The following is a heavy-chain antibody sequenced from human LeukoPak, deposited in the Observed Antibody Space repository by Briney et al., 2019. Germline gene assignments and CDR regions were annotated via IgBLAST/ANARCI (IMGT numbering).Heavy chain of an antibody. CDR3: ARNWNDAFDAFDI. D-gene: IGHD1-1*01. V-gene: IGHV1-69*06. Sequence: ASVKVSCKASRGTFSSYAISAVRQAPGQGLEWMGGIIPIFGTANYAQKFQGRVTITADKSTSTAYMELSSLRSEDTAVYYCARNWNDAFDAFDIWGQGTMVTVSS. CDR1: RGTFSSYA. CDR2: IIPIFGTA. J-gene: IGHJ3*02.